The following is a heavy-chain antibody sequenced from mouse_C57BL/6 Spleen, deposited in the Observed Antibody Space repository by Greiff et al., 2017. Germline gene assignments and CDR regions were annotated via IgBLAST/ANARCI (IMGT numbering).Heavy chain of an antibody. D-gene: IGHD1-1*01. CDR3: ARFRDFTTVFFDY. J-gene: IGHJ2*01. V-gene: IGHV1-64*01. CDR2: IHPNSGST. Sequence: QVQLQQPGAELVKPGASVKLSCKASGYTFTSYWMHWVKQRPGQGLEWIGMIHPNSGSTNYNEKFKSKATLPVDKSSSTAYLQLSSLTSEDSAVYYCARFRDFTTVFFDYWGQGTTLTVAS. CDR1: GYTFTSYW.